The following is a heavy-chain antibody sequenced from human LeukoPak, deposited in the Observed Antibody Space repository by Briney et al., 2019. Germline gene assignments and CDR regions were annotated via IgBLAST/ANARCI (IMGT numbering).Heavy chain of an antibody. V-gene: IGHV3-21*01. CDR1: GFTFNNYN. J-gene: IGHJ4*02. CDR3: ARADLSGSYFHPHFLDY. D-gene: IGHD1-26*01. Sequence: GGSLRLSCAASGFTFNNYNMNWVRQAPGKGLEWVSSISDSSSYIYYADSVRGRFTISRDNAKNSLYLQMNSLRAEDTAVYYCARADLSGSYFHPHFLDYWGQGTLVTVSS. CDR2: ISDSSSYI.